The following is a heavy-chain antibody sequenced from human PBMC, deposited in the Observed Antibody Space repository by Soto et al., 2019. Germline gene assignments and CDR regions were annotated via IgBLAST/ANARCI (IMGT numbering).Heavy chain of an antibody. D-gene: IGHD6-13*01. CDR2: IYHSGST. CDR3: ASIAAAGTNFDY. CDR1: GGSISSSNW. V-gene: IGHV4-4*02. J-gene: IGHJ4*02. Sequence: QVQLQESGPGLVKPSGTLALTCAVSGGSISSSNWWSWVRQPPGKGLEWIGEIYHSGSTNYNPSLKSRVTISVDKSTNQFSLKLCSVAAADTAVYYCASIAAAGTNFDYWCQGTLVTVSS.